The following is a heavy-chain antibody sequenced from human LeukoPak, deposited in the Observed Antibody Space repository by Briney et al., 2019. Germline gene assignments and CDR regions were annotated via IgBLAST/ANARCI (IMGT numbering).Heavy chain of an antibody. V-gene: IGHV4-59*01. CDR3: ATGVHGIAAAGDYYFDY. CDR1: GGSISSYY. J-gene: IGHJ4*02. D-gene: IGHD6-13*01. Sequence: SETLSLTCTVSGGSISSYYWSWIRQPPGKGLEWIGYMYYRGSTNYDPSLKSRVTISTDTPNNQFSLKLSSVTAADTAVYYCATGVHGIAAAGDYYFDYWGQGTLVTVSS. CDR2: MYYRGST.